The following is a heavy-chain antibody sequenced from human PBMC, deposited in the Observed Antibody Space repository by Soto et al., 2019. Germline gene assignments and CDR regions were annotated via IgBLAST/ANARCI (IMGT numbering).Heavy chain of an antibody. V-gene: IGHV4-39*01. D-gene: IGHD3-10*01. CDR3: ARQLWFGELFDYYYYGMDV. CDR1: GGSISSSSYY. CDR2: IYYSGST. Sequence: SETLSLTCTVSGGSISSSSYYWGWIRQPPGKGLEWIGSIYYSGSTYYNTSLKSRVTISVDTSKNQFSLKLSSVTAADTAVYYCARQLWFGELFDYYYYGMDVWGQGTTVT. J-gene: IGHJ6*02.